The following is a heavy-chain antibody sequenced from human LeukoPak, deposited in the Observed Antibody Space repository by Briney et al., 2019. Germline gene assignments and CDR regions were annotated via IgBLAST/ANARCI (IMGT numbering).Heavy chain of an antibody. D-gene: IGHD1-26*01. CDR3: ARDRDGSYYPYFQQ. CDR2: INPNSGGT. Sequence: GASVKVSCKASGYTFTDYFAFWVRQAPGQGLEWMGRINPNSGGTNYAQKFQGRVTMTRDTSINTAYMELSRLRFDDTAVYYCARDRDGSYYPYFQQWGQGTLVTVSS. J-gene: IGHJ1*01. V-gene: IGHV1-2*06. CDR1: GYTFTDYF.